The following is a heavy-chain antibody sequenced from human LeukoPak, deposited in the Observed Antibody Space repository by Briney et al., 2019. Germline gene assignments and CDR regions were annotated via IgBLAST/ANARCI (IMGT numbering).Heavy chain of an antibody. D-gene: IGHD4-17*01. CDR3: ANGDPALLGYYYSMDV. CDR2: TSYDGSNR. CDR1: GLTRGSDG. J-gene: IGHJ6*02. Sequence: RVSTAHSGLTRGSDGTLGGGESPDRGRWRGAVTSYDGSNRYYADSVKGRFTSSRDNSKNTLYLQMNSLRAEDTAVYYCANGDPALLGYYYSMDVWGQGTTVTVSS. V-gene: IGHV3-30*18.